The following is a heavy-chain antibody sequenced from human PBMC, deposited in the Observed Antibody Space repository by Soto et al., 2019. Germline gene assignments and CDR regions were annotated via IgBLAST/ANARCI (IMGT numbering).Heavy chain of an antibody. CDR2: IYYSGST. Sequence: SETLSLTCTVSDGSIRSSGYFWGWIRQPPGRGLEWIGSIYYSGSTYYNPSLKSRVTISVDTSKNHFSLKMTSVTAADTAVYYWARQRDIVVLPAAQRGVLFDPWGQGTLVTVSS. D-gene: IGHD2-2*01. CDR3: ARQRDIVVLPAAQRGVLFDP. CDR1: DGSIRSSGYF. V-gene: IGHV4-39*01. J-gene: IGHJ5*02.